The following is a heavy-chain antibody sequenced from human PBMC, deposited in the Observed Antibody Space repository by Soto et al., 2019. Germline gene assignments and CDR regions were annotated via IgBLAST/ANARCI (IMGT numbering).Heavy chain of an antibody. CDR2: IYNSATT. CDR1: GESVSSGSYS. Sequence: SETLSLTCTVSGESVSSGSYSWSWVRQSPGKGLEWIGYIYNSATTNYNPSLKSRVTISVNTSKNQFSLKLSSVTAADTAMYYCATDRDFTFDYWGQGTLVTVSS. V-gene: IGHV4-61*01. CDR3: ATDRDFTFDY. J-gene: IGHJ4*02.